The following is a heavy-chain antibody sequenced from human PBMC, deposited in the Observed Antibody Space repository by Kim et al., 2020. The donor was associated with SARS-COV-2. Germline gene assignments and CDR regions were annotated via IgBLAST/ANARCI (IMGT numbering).Heavy chain of an antibody. CDR3: ARIAVTGTGGPFDY. Sequence: GGSLRLSCVASGFTFSNYRMHWVRQAPDKGLEWVAAISEDGSQKYYPDSVKGRFTISRDNSKNTQDLEMNGLRNEDTAVFYCARIAVTGTGGPFDYCGQGALVTVSS. V-gene: IGHV3-30-3*01. D-gene: IGHD6-19*01. J-gene: IGHJ4*02. CDR2: ISEDGSQK. CDR1: GFTFSNYR.